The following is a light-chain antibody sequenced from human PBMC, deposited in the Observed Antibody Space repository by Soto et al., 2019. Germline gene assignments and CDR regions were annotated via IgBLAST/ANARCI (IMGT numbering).Light chain of an antibody. CDR1: QSIGDY. Sequence: EVVMTQSPATLSVAPGERATLSCRASQSIGDYLAWYQHKPGQAPRLLIYGALTRATGIPARFAGSGSETDFNLTISRLQSEDLAIYYCQQYSSWVVTFGQGTRL. CDR2: GAL. CDR3: QQYSSWVVT. J-gene: IGKJ5*01. V-gene: IGKV3-15*01.